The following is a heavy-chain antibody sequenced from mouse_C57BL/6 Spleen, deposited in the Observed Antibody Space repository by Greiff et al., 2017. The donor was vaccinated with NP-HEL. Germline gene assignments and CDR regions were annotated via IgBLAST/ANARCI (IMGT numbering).Heavy chain of an antibody. J-gene: IGHJ1*03. D-gene: IGHD1-1*01. CDR2: IYPGSGNT. V-gene: IGHV1-84*01. Sequence: VQGVESGPELVKPGASVKISCKASGYTFTDYYINWVKQRPGQGLEWIGWIYPGSGNTKYNEKFKGKATLTVDTSSSTAYMQLSSLTSEDSAVYFCARIPYYYGSSYDYWYFDVWGTGTTVTVSS. CDR1: GYTFTDYY. CDR3: ARIPYYYGSSYDYWYFDV.